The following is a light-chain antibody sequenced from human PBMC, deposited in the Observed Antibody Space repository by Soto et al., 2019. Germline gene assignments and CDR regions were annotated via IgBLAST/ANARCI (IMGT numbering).Light chain of an antibody. J-gene: IGLJ1*01. CDR1: SSDVGGYNY. CDR3: CSYAGSPKYV. Sequence: SALTQPRSVSGSPGQSVTISCTGTSSDVGGYNYVSWYQQHPGKAPKVMIYDVSERPSGVPDRFSGSKSGNTASLTISGLQDEDEDDYYCCSYAGSPKYVFGTGTKVTVL. CDR2: DVS. V-gene: IGLV2-11*01.